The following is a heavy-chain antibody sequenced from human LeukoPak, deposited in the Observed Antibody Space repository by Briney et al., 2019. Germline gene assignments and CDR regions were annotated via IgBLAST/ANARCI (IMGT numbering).Heavy chain of an antibody. CDR3: VGGIGWQPDY. CDR1: PGITFSDYR. J-gene: IGHJ4*02. D-gene: IGHD6-19*01. Sequence: GGSLRLSCAASPGITFSDYRMHWVRQAPGKGLEWVAIIRQDGRETLYLDSVRGRFTISRDNAKSSVYLEINSLRAEDTAVYYCVGGIGWQPDYWGQGTLVTVSS. V-gene: IGHV3-7*03. CDR2: IRQDGRET.